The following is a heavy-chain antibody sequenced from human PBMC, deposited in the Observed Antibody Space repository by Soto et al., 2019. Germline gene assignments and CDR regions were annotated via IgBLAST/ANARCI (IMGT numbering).Heavy chain of an antibody. CDR3: ARVASGSYDWFDP. CDR1: KFSFSGYW. Sequence: EMQLVESGGDLVQPGGSLRLSCAASKFSFSGYWLHWVRQPPGKGLMWVSRINPDGSRTTYADSVQGRFTISRDNAKNTLFLQLNSLRAEDPAVYYCARVASGSYDWFDPGGQGTLVTVSS. J-gene: IGHJ5*02. CDR2: INPDGSRT. D-gene: IGHD1-26*01. V-gene: IGHV3-74*01.